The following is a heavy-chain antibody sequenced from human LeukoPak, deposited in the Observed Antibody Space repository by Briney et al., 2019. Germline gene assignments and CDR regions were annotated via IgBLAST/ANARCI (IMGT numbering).Heavy chain of an antibody. CDR2: TSFDGSYK. D-gene: IGHD3-22*01. CDR3: AKEFSGYLASFEY. V-gene: IGHV3-30*18. J-gene: IGHJ4*02. Sequence: PGGSLRLSCAASGFTVSGNRMSWVRQAPGKGLEWVAMTSFDGSYKNYADSVKGRFTISRDNSKNRLYLQMNSLRAEDTAVYYCAKEFSGYLASFEYWGQGTLVTVSS. CDR1: GFTVSGNR.